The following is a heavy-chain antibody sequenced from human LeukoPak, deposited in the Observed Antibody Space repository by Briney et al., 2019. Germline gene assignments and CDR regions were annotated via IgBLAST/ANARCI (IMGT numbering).Heavy chain of an antibody. CDR2: IYTSGST. V-gene: IGHV4-4*07. CDR1: GGSISSYF. D-gene: IGHD2-21*02. J-gene: IGHJ3*02. CDR3: ARDPPPHTASDAFDI. Sequence: SETLSLTCTVSGGSISSYFWSWIRQPAGRGLEWIGRIYTSGSTNYNPSLKSRVTMSVDTSKNQFSLKLSSVTAADTAVYYCARDPPPHTASDAFDIWGQGTMVTVSS.